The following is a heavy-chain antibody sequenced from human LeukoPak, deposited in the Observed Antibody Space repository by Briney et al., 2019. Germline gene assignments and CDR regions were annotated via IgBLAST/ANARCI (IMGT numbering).Heavy chain of an antibody. Sequence: GGSLRLSCAASGFTVSSNYMSWVRQAPGKGLEWVSVIYSGGSTYYADSVMGRFTISRDNSKNTLYLQMNSLRAEDTAVYYCARDRIGSYYDSSGYYPPDYYYGMDVWGQGTTVTVSS. D-gene: IGHD3-22*01. CDR1: GFTVSSNY. V-gene: IGHV3-66*01. CDR2: IYSGGST. J-gene: IGHJ6*02. CDR3: ARDRIGSYYDSSGYYPPDYYYGMDV.